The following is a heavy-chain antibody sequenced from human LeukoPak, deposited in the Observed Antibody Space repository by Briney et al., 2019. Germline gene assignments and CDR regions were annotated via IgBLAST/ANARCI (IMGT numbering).Heavy chain of an antibody. CDR2: ISAYNGNT. J-gene: IGHJ3*02. D-gene: IGHD2-2*02. Sequence: GASVKVSCKASGYTFTSYGIIWVRQAPGQGLEWMGWISAYNGNTNYAQKLQGRVTMTTDTSTSTAYMELRSLRSDDTAVYYCARSVPQLLYSAFDIWGQGTMVTVSS. CDR3: ARSVPQLLYSAFDI. V-gene: IGHV1-18*01. CDR1: GYTFTSYG.